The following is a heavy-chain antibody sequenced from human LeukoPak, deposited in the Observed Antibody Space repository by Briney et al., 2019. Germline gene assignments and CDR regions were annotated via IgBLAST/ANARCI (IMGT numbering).Heavy chain of an antibody. D-gene: IGHD2-15*01. CDR1: DGSLSGHS. CDR2: IIHSGST. J-gene: IGHJ4*02. V-gene: IGHV4-34*12. CDR3: AGNVVAGLNY. Sequence: SETLSLTCAVYDGSLSGHSWTWIRQPPGKGLEWIGDIIHSGSTNYSPPLKSRLTISIDTSKNQFSLKLSSVTAADTAVYYCAGNVVAGLNYWGQGTLVTVSS.